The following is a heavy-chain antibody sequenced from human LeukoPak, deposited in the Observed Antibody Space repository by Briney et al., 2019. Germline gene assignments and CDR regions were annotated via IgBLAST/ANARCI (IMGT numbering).Heavy chain of an antibody. D-gene: IGHD1-26*01. Sequence: GGSLRLSCAASGFTFSNYNMNWVRQAPGKGLEWVSSITSTSSYIYYADSVRGRFTISRDNAENSLYLQMNSLRAEDTAVYYCARDPYSGSYGDYYYYYMDVWGKGTTVTISS. J-gene: IGHJ6*03. V-gene: IGHV3-21*01. CDR3: ARDPYSGSYGDYYYYYMDV. CDR2: ITSTSSYI. CDR1: GFTFSNYN.